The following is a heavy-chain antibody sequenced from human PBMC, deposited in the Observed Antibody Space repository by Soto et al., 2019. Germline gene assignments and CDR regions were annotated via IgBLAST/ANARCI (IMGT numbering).Heavy chain of an antibody. V-gene: IGHV3-23*01. D-gene: IGHD1-26*01. CDR3: AKGSSNSRPYYFDY. CDR2: ITGGGGDT. Sequence: EVHLLVSGGGLVQPGGSLRLSCAASGFTFSDYAMGWVRQAPGKGLEWFSAITGGGGDTYYADSVQGRFTTSRDNSKNTLDLQMNNLRAEDTAVYYCAKGSSNSRPYYFDYWGQGTLVTVSS. J-gene: IGHJ4*02. CDR1: GFTFSDYA.